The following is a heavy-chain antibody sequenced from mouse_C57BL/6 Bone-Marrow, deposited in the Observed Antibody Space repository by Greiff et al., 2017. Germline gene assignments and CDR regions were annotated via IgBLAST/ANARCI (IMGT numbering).Heavy chain of an antibody. CDR3: ARGPTVVAHYYAMDY. CDR1: GYTFTSYW. J-gene: IGHJ4*01. V-gene: IGHV1-52*01. D-gene: IGHD1-1*01. Sequence: QVQLQQPGAELVRPGSSVKLSCKASGYTFTSYWMHWVKQRPIQGLEWIGNIDPSDSETHYNQKFKDKATLTVDKSSSTAYMQLSSLTSEDSAVYYGARGPTVVAHYYAMDYWGQGTSVTVSS. CDR2: IDPSDSET.